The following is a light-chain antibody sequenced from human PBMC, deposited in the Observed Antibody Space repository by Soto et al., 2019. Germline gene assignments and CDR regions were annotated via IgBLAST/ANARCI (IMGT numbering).Light chain of an antibody. CDR3: LQDYNYPIT. CDR2: AAS. V-gene: IGKV1-6*01. J-gene: IGKJ1*01. Sequence: AIPMTQSPSSLSASVGDRVTITCRASQGIRNDLGWYQQKPGKAPKLLIYAASSLQSGVPSRFSGSGSGTDFPLTISSLQPEDFATYYCLQDYNYPITFGQGTNVEIK. CDR1: QGIRND.